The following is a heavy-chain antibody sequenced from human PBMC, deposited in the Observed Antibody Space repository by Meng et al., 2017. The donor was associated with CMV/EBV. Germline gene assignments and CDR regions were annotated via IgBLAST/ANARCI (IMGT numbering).Heavy chain of an antibody. J-gene: IGHJ6*02. CDR1: GFTFNNYH. D-gene: IGHD3-3*01. Sequence: GESLKISCAASGFTFNNYHMNWVRQAPGKGLEFEALIWYDGSKTYYADSVKGRFTLSRDNSKDTSFLQMNSLRVEDTAVYYCAKNRVVFGVARRYHGMDVWGPGTAVTVSS. V-gene: IGHV3-33*06. CDR2: IWYDGSKT. CDR3: AKNRVVFGVARRYHGMDV.